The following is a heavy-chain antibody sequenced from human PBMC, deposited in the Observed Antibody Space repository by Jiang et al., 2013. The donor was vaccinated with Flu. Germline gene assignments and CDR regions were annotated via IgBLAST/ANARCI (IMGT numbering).Heavy chain of an antibody. CDR1: GDTSSNYG. CDR2: IVPRLAVD. V-gene: IGHV1-69*04. Sequence: SGAEVKKPGSSVKVSCKVSGDTSSNYGIRWVRQAPGQGLEWLGGIVPRLAVDNYAPKLRGRLAITADKDTTTVYMELSSLKSEDTAVYYCASDKDVDNSGRLDHWGQGTLVIVSS. D-gene: IGHD3-22*01. CDR3: ASDKDVDNSGRLDH. J-gene: IGHJ4*02.